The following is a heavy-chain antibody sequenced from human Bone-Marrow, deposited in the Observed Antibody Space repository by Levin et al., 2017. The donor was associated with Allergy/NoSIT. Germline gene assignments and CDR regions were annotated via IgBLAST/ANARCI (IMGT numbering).Heavy chain of an antibody. Sequence: GGSLRLSCTASGFTFSGHGMHWVRQAPGKGLEWVAVLSYDETTQKYADSVKGRFTISRDNSRTTLFLQMNSLRVEDTAVYYCARAYSGWELDSALDLWGQGTLVSVSS. J-gene: IGHJ3*01. CDR3: ARAYSGWELDSALDL. CDR1: GFTFSGHG. V-gene: IGHV3-30*03. D-gene: IGHD5-12*01. CDR2: LSYDETTQ.